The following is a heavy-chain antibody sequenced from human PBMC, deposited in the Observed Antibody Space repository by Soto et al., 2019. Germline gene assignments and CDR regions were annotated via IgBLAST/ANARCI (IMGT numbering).Heavy chain of an antibody. V-gene: IGHV3-30-3*01. D-gene: IGHD3-10*01. J-gene: IGHJ6*02. CDR3: ARSRHGSGSYTPFYYGLDV. CDR2: ISFDGSTE. Sequence: QVQLVESGGGVVQPGRSLRLSCAASGFTFISYAMHWVRQAPGKGLEWVAVISFDGSTEYYADSVKGRFTFSRDNSKIMVYLPVNSLRSENTAVYYSARSRHGSGSYTPFYYGLDVWCQGTTVTVSS. CDR1: GFTFISYA.